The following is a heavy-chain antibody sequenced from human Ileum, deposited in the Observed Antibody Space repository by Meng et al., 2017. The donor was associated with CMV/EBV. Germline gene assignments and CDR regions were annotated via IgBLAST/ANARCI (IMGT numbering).Heavy chain of an antibody. D-gene: IGHD5-12*01. CDR1: GDSISISDYY. V-gene: IGHV4-39*07. J-gene: IGHJ4*02. Sequence: QVQLPEAGPGLVKPSETLSLTCTVSGDSISISDYYWAWIRQPPGKGLEWIASMHSSGDTYHNPSLKSRLTVSVDTSNKHFSLKLTSVTAADTAVYYCARVGYMHIAATSNFDYWGQGTLVTVSS. CDR2: MHSSGDT. CDR3: ARVGYMHIAATSNFDY.